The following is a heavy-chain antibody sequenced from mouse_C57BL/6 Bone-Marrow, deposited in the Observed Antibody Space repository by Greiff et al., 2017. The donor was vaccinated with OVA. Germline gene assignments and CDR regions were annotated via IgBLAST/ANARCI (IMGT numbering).Heavy chain of an antibody. V-gene: IGHV3-1*01. CDR1: GYSITSGYD. D-gene: IGHD1-1*01. J-gene: IGHJ1*03. CDR3: ARSPLYGSSYEGYFDV. CDR2: ISYSGST. Sequence: VQLKQSGPGMVKPSQSLSLTCTVTGYSITSGYDWHWIRHFPGNKLEWMGYISYSGSTNYNPSLKSRISITHDTSKNHFFLKLNSVTTEDTATYYCARSPLYGSSYEGYFDVWGTGTTVTVSS.